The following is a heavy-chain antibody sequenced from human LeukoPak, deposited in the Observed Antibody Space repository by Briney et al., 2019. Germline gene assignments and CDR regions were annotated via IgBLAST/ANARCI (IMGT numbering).Heavy chain of an antibody. J-gene: IGHJ4*02. CDR1: GFTFSSYA. CDR3: ARNLYCSSTSCSHY. CDR2: ISGSGGST. Sequence: GGSLRLSCAASGFTFSSYAMSWVRQAPGKGLEWVSAISGSGGSTYYADSVKGRFTISRDNSKNTLYLQMNSLRAEDTAVYYCARNLYCSSTSCSHYWGQGTLVTVSS. V-gene: IGHV3-23*01. D-gene: IGHD2-2*01.